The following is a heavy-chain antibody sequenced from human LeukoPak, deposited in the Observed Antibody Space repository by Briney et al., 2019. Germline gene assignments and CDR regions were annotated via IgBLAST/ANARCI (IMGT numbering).Heavy chain of an antibody. CDR1: GFTFSSYW. D-gene: IGHD6-13*01. Sequence: PGGSLRLSCAASGFTFSSYWMHWVRQAPGKGLVWVSRINSDGSSTSYADPVKGRFTISRDNAKNTLYLQMNSLRAEDTAVYYCARDYGVQQLVSYYFDYWGQGTLVTVSS. CDR2: INSDGSST. J-gene: IGHJ4*02. CDR3: ARDYGVQQLVSYYFDY. V-gene: IGHV3-74*01.